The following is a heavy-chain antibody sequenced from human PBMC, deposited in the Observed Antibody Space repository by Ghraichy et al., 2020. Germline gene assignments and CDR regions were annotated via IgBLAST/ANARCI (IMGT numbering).Heavy chain of an antibody. D-gene: IGHD3-9*01. CDR3: AREPAGVGYDILTGYHPYYYYMDV. Sequence: GGSLRLSCAASGFTFSSYWMSWVRQAPGKGLEWVANIKQDGSEKYYVDSVKGRFTISRDNAKNSLYLQMNSLRAEDTAVYYCAREPAGVGYDILTGYHPYYYYMDVWGKGTTVTVSS. CDR2: IKQDGSEK. J-gene: IGHJ6*03. V-gene: IGHV3-7*01. CDR1: GFTFSSYW.